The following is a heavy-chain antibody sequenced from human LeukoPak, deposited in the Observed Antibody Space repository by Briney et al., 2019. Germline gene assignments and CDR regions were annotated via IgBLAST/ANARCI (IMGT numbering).Heavy chain of an antibody. D-gene: IGHD5/OR15-5a*01. CDR1: GFTFSSYW. CDR2: IKQDGTEK. J-gene: IGHJ4*02. CDR3: AREWVSTDY. V-gene: IGHV3-7*01. Sequence: TGGSLRLSCVASGFTFSSYWMSWVRQAPGKGMQWVANIKQDGTEKYYVDSVKGRFTISRDGAKNSLYLQMNSLRAEDTAVYYCAREWVSTDYWGQGTLVTVSS.